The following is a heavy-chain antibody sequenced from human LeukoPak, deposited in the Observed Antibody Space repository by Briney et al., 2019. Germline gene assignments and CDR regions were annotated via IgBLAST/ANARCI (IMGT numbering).Heavy chain of an antibody. J-gene: IGHJ4*02. CDR2: ISYDGSNK. V-gene: IGHV3-30*04. Sequence: GGSLRLSCAASGFTFSSYAMHWVRQAPGKGLEWVAIISYDGSNKYYADSVKGRFTISRDNSKNTLYLQMNSLRAEDTAVYYCARDLGYSPGYWGQETLVTVSS. CDR3: ARDLGYSPGY. CDR1: GFTFSSYA. D-gene: IGHD3-16*01.